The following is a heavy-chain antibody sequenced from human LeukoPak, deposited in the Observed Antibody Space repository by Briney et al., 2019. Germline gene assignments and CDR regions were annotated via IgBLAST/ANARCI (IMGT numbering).Heavy chain of an antibody. J-gene: IGHJ3*01. D-gene: IGHD1-26*01. CDR3: GMSGDRVPLQDDVFDV. CDR2: IYPGDSGP. CDR1: GYSFTSYC. V-gene: IGHV5-51*01. Sequence: AGESLKISCKVSGYSFTSYCIGWVRQMPGKGLEWMGIIYPGDSGPTYSPSFQGQVTISVDKSINTAYLQWSSLQASDTAMYYCGMSGDRVPLQDDVFDVWGQGTMVTVST.